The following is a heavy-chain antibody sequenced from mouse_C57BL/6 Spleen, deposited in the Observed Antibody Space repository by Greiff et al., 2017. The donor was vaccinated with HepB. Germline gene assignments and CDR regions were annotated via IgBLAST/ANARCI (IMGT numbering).Heavy chain of an antibody. J-gene: IGHJ3*01. CDR1: GYAFSSSW. V-gene: IGHV1-82*01. CDR2: IYPGDGDT. D-gene: IGHD1-1*01. Sequence: VQLQQSGPELVKPGASVKISCKASGYAFSSSWMNWVKQRPGKGLEWIGRIYPGDGDTNYNGKFKGKATLNADKSSSTAYMQLSSLTSEDSAVYFCARGYYGSSYGFAYWGQGTLVTVSA. CDR3: ARGYYGSSYGFAY.